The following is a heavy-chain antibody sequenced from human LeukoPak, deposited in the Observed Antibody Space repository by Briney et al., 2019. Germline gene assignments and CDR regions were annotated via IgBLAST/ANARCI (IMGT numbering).Heavy chain of an antibody. Sequence: GGSLRLSCAASGFTFSSYAMHWVRQAPGKGLEWVAVISYDGSNKYYADSVKGRFTISRDNSKNTLYLQMNSLRAEDTAVYYCATPTTVNPWDAFDIWGQGTMVTVSS. J-gene: IGHJ3*02. D-gene: IGHD4-11*01. CDR3: ATPTTVNPWDAFDI. V-gene: IGHV3-30*14. CDR1: GFTFSSYA. CDR2: ISYDGSNK.